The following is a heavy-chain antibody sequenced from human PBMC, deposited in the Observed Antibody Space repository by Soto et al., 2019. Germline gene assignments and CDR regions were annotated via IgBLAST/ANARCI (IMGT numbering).Heavy chain of an antibody. J-gene: IGHJ4*02. CDR2: SYPGDSDT. CDR1: GYNFGSYW. Sequence: GESLKICGKGSGYNFGSYWIGWVRQKPGKGLDCLVISYPGDSDTRYSPSFEGHVTISADKSTSTAYMQWSSLGASDTAIYYCARAPSHGWFQHFDYWGQGTLVTVSS. CDR3: ARAPSHGWFQHFDY. D-gene: IGHD6-19*01. V-gene: IGHV5-51*01.